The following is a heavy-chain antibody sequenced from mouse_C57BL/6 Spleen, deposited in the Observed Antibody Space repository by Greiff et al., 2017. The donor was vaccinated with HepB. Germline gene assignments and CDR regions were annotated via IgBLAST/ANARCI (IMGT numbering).Heavy chain of an antibody. D-gene: IGHD1-1*01. CDR3: ASPHYYGSSLFDY. J-gene: IGHJ2*01. Sequence: VQLVESGPELVKPGASVKISCKASGYAFSSSWMNWVKQRPGKGLEWIGRIYPGDGDTNYNGKFKGKATLTADKSSSTAYMQLSSLTSEDSAVYFCASPHYYGSSLFDYWGQGTTLTVSS. CDR1: GYAFSSSW. CDR2: IYPGDGDT. V-gene: IGHV1-82*01.